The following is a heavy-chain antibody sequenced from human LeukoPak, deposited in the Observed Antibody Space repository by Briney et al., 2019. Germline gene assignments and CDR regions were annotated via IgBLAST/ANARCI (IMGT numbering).Heavy chain of an antibody. D-gene: IGHD3-10*01. Sequence: ASVKVSCKASGYTFTSYGISWVRQAPGQGLEWMGWISAYNGNTNYARKLQGRVTMTTDTSTSTAYMELRSLRSDDTAVYYCARDPHMVRGVIITISFDYWGQGTLVTVSS. V-gene: IGHV1-18*01. J-gene: IGHJ4*02. CDR2: ISAYNGNT. CDR1: GYTFTSYG. CDR3: ARDPHMVRGVIITISFDY.